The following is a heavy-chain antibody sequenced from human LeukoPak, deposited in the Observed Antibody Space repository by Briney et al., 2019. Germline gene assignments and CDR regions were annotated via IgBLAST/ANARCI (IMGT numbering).Heavy chain of an antibody. V-gene: IGHV4-38-2*02. CDR2: IYHSGST. D-gene: IGHD6-19*01. CDR1: GYSISSGYY. CDR3: ARTLKYSSGWCDYYYYYMDV. J-gene: IGHJ6*03. Sequence: NPSETLSLTCTVSGYSISSGYYWGWIRQPPGKGLEWIGSIYHSGSTSYNPSLKSRVTISVDTSKNQFSLQLSSVTATDTAVYYCARTLKYSSGWCDYYYYYMDVWGKGTTVTVSS.